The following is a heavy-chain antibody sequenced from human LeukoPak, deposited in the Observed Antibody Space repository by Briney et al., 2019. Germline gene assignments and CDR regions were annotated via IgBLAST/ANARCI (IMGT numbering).Heavy chain of an antibody. CDR1: GGSISSGGYY. D-gene: IGHD3-3*01. CDR3: ARARFLEWLLNYFDY. CDR2: IYHSGST. Sequence: SETLSLTCTVSGGSISSGGYYWSWIRQPPGKGLEGIGYIYHSGSTYYNPSLKSRVTISVDRSKNQFSLKLSSVTAADTAVYYCARARFLEWLLNYFDYWGQGTLVTVSS. J-gene: IGHJ4*02. V-gene: IGHV4-30-2*01.